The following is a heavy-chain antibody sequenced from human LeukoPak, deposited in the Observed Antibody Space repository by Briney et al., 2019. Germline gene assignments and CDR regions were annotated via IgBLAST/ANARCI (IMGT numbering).Heavy chain of an antibody. V-gene: IGHV1-18*01. D-gene: IGHD6-13*01. CDR1: GYTFTSYG. CDR2: ISAYNGNT. J-gene: IGHJ1*01. CDR3: AREGSSSWSNGRWFYLQQ. Sequence: GASVKVSCKASGYTFTSYGISWVRQAPGQGLEWMGWISAYNGNTNYAQKLQGRVTMTTDTSTSTAYMELRSLRSDDTAVYYCAREGSSSWSNGRWFYLQQWGQGTLVTVSS.